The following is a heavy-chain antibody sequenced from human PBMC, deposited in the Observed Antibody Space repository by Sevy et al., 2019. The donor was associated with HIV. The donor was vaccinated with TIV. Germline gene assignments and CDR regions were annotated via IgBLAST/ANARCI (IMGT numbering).Heavy chain of an antibody. CDR3: ARLPSPDYDSSGDLIREYYFDS. J-gene: IGHJ4*02. CDR1: GGPISSHY. Sequence: SETLSLICTVSGGPISSHYWNWIRQTPGKGLEWIGSFYYTGITNYNPSLKSRVTMSADTSKNRVSLKLNSVTAADTAVYYCARLPSPDYDSSGDLIREYYFDSWGQGTLVTVSS. V-gene: IGHV4-59*11. CDR2: FYYTGIT. D-gene: IGHD3-22*01.